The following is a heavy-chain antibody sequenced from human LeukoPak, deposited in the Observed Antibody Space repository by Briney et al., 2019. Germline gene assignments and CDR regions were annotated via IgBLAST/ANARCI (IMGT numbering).Heavy chain of an antibody. CDR1: GYTFTGYY. CDR2: INPNSGGT. D-gene: IGHD2-8*02. J-gene: IGHJ4*02. V-gene: IGHV1-2*02. CDR3: ARGGVLGSSWYFLDY. Sequence: GASVKVSCKASGYTFTGYYMHWVRQAPGQGLEWMGWINPNSGGTNYAQKFQGRVTMTRDTSISTAYMELSRLRSDDTAVYYCARGGVLGSSWYFLDYWGQGTLVTVSS.